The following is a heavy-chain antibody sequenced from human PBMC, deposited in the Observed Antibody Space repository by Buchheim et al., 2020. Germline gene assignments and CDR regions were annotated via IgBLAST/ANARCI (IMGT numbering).Heavy chain of an antibody. J-gene: IGHJ6*02. V-gene: IGHV3-23*01. CDR2: ISGSGGST. CDR1: GVTFSSYA. Sequence: EVQLLESGGGLVQPGGSLRLSCAASGVTFSSYAMSWVRQAPGKGLEWVSAISGSGGSTYYADSVKGRFTISRDNSKNTLYLQLNSLRAEDTAVYYCAKDQHVDTAMEKRYYYYGMDVWGQGTT. D-gene: IGHD5-18*01. CDR3: AKDQHVDTAMEKRYYYYGMDV.